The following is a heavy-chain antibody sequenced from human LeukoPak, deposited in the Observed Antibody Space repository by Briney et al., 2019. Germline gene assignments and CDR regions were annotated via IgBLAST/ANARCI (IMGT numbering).Heavy chain of an antibody. CDR2: IYYSGST. V-gene: IGHV4-59*01. CDR3: AREALGYCSSTNCSDNYYYYGMDV. D-gene: IGHD2-2*01. Sequence: SETLSLTCTVSGGSISSYYWSWIRQPPGKGLEWIGYIYYSGSTNYNPSLKSRVTISVDTSKNQFSLKLSSVTAADTAVYYCAREALGYCSSTNCSDNYYYYGMDVWGQGTTVTVSS. CDR1: GGSISSYY. J-gene: IGHJ6*02.